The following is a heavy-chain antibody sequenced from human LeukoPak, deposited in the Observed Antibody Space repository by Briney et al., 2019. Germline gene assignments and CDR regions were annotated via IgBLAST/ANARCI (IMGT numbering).Heavy chain of an antibody. Sequence: GGSLRLSCAASGFTFSSYSMNWVRQAPGKGLEWVSSISSSSSYIYYADSVKGRFTISRDNAKNSLYLQMNSLRAEDTAVYYCARDMFGENLFDYWGQGTLGTVSS. CDR3: ARDMFGENLFDY. D-gene: IGHD3-10*02. J-gene: IGHJ4*02. V-gene: IGHV3-21*01. CDR2: ISSSSSYI. CDR1: GFTFSSYS.